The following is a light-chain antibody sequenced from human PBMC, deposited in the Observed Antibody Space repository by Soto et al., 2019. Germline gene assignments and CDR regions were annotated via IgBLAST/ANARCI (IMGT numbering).Light chain of an antibody. CDR2: GAS. Sequence: EIGMTQSPATLSVSPREGATLSCRASQSVSSKLAWYQQKPGQAPRLLIYGASTRATGIPARFSGSGSGTEFTLIISSLQSEDSAVYYGQQYNSWLSTFGQGTKVEI. V-gene: IGKV3-15*01. CDR1: QSVSSK. J-gene: IGKJ1*01. CDR3: QQYNSWLST.